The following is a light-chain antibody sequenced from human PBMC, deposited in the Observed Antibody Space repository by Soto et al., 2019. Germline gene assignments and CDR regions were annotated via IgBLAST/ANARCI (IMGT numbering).Light chain of an antibody. CDR1: QSVSNNY. CDR2: GAS. J-gene: IGKJ1*01. Sequence: EIVLTQSPGTLSLPPGERATLSCRASQSVSNNYLAWYQQKPGQAPRLLIYGASNRATGIPDRFSGSGSGTDFTLTISRLEPEDFAVYYCQQYGRSGTFGQGTKVDIK. CDR3: QQYGRSGT. V-gene: IGKV3-20*01.